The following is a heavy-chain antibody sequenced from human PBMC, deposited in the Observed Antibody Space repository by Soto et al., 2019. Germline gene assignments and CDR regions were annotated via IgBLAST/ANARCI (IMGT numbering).Heavy chain of an antibody. V-gene: IGHV4-31*03. CDR3: ARVGGINWFDP. J-gene: IGHJ5*02. CDR1: GGSMRSGGYY. Sequence: SETLSLTCTVSGGSMRSGGYYWSWIRQHPGKGLEWIGYIYYSGSTYYNPSLKSRVTISVDTSKNQFSLKLSSVTAADTAVYYCARVGGINWFDPWGQGTLVTVS. D-gene: IGHD3-16*01. CDR2: IYYSGST.